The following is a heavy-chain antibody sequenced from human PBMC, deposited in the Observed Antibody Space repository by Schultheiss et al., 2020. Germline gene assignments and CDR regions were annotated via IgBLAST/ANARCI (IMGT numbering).Heavy chain of an antibody. CDR1: GFTFSSYP. V-gene: IGHV5-51*01. CDR3: ARRGYQLLWGDFDY. Sequence: GGSLRLSCATSGFTFSSYPMHWVRQAPGKGLEWMGIIYPGDSDTRYSPSFQGQVTISADKSISTAYLQWSSLKASDTAMYYCARRGYQLLWGDFDYWGQGTLVTGSS. J-gene: IGHJ4*02. D-gene: IGHD2-2*01. CDR2: IYPGDSDT.